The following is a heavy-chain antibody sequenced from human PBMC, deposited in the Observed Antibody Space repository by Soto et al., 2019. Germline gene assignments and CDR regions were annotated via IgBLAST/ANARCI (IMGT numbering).Heavy chain of an antibody. CDR3: ASTELHSGSHYGGAIDY. J-gene: IGHJ4*02. CDR2: INAGNGNT. Sequence: GASVKVSCKASGYTFTSYAMHWVRQAPGQRLEWMGWINAGNGNTKYSQKFQGRVTITRDTSASTAYMELSSLRSEDTAVYYCASTELHSGSHYGGAIDYWGQGTLVTASS. V-gene: IGHV1-3*01. D-gene: IGHD1-26*01. CDR1: GYTFTSYA.